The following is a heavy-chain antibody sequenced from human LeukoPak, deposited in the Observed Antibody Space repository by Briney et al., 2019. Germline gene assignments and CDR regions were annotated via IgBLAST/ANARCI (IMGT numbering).Heavy chain of an antibody. CDR3: AMKAVPRPRLHDAFDF. V-gene: IGHV3-7*03. Sequence: GGSLRLSCAASGFTFSSYWMSWVRQAPGKGLEWVANIKQDGSEKYYVDSVKGRFTISRDNAKNSLYLQMNSLRADDTAVYYCAMKAVPRPRLHDAFDFWGQGTVVSVSS. CDR2: IKQDGSEK. J-gene: IGHJ3*01. D-gene: IGHD5-24*01. CDR1: GFTFSSYW.